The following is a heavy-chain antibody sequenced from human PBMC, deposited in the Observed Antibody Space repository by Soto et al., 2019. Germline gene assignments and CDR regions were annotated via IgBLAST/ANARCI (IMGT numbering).Heavy chain of an antibody. J-gene: IGHJ4*02. Sequence: GGSLRLSCAASGFTIINAWMSWVRQAPGMGLEWVGRIKTKTEGGTTDYAAPVRDRFTISTDDSKNTLYLQMNSLKTEDTAVYYCTRFPRGYSYVDCWGQGTLVTVSS. CDR1: GFTIINAW. CDR3: TRFPRGYSYVDC. V-gene: IGHV3-15*07. CDR2: IKTKTEGGTT. D-gene: IGHD5-18*01.